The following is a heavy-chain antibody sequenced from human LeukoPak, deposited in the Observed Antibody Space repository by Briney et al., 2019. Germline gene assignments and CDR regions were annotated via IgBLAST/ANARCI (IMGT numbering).Heavy chain of an antibody. V-gene: IGHV3-20*04. Sequence: GGSLRLSCAASGFTFDDYGMSWVRQAPGKGLEWVSGINWNGGSTGYADSVKGRFTISRDNAKNSLYLQMNSLRAEDTALYYCARVGGIAAAGGFDYWGQGTLVTVSS. CDR3: ARVGGIAAAGGFDY. D-gene: IGHD6-13*01. J-gene: IGHJ4*02. CDR2: INWNGGST. CDR1: GFTFDDYG.